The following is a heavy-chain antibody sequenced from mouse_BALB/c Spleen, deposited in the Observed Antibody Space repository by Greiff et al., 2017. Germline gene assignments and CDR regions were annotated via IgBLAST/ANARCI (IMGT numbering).Heavy chain of an antibody. V-gene: IGHV1-69*02. CDR1: GYTFTSYW. J-gene: IGHJ4*01. CDR3: ARSPSYYAMDY. CDR2: IDPSDSYT. Sequence: QVQLKQPGAELVKPGASVKLSCKASGYTFTSYWMHWVKQRPGQGLEWIGEIDPSDSYTNYNQKFKGKATLTVDKSSSTAYMQLSSLTSEDSAVYYCARSPSYYAMDYWGQGTSVTVSS.